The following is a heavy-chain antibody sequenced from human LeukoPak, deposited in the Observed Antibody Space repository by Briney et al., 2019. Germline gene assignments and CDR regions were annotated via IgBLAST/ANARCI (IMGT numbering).Heavy chain of an antibody. CDR1: GGSISSSSYY. D-gene: IGHD3-22*01. J-gene: IGHJ4*02. CDR2: IYYSGST. V-gene: IGHV4-39*01. CDR3: ARLDYYDSSGFYCGFDY. Sequence: SETLSLTCTVSGGSISSSSYYWGWIRQPPGTGLEWIGNIYYSGSTNYSLSFKSRVTMSVDTSKDQFSLKLSSVTAADTAVYYCARLDYYDSSGFYCGFDYWGQGTLVTVSS.